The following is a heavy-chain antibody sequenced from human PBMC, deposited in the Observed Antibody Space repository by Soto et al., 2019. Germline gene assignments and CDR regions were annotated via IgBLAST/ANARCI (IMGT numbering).Heavy chain of an antibody. Sequence: QITLKESGPTLVRPTQTLTLTCTFSGFSLSTSGLGVGWIRQPPGKALEWLALIYWNDDKRYSPSLKARLTLTKDPSNNQVVLTMTNMDLVDTATYYCPHRPRGWYLSDCWGQGTLVTVS. J-gene: IGHJ4*02. V-gene: IGHV2-5*01. CDR3: PHRPRGWYLSDC. CDR2: IYWNDDK. D-gene: IGHD6-19*01. CDR1: GFSLSTSGLG.